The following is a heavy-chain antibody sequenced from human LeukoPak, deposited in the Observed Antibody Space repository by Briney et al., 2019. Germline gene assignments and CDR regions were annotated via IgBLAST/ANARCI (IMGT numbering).Heavy chain of an antibody. V-gene: IGHV4-30-2*01. D-gene: IGHD3-22*01. CDR2: IYHSGST. Sequence: SQTLSLTCAVSGGSISSGGYSWSWIRQPPGKGLEWIGYIYHSGSTYYNPSLKSRVTISVDRSKNQFSLKLSSVTAADTAVYYCARAVSTYYYDSSGYTWFDSRGQGTLVTVSS. CDR1: GGSISSGGYS. CDR3: ARAVSTYYYDSSGYTWFDS. J-gene: IGHJ5*01.